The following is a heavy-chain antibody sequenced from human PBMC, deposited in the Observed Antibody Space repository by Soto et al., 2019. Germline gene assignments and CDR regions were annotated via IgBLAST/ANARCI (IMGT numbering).Heavy chain of an antibody. Sequence: QAQLMQSGAEVKEPGSSVMVSCKASGGTFSGYAISWVRHAPGQGLEWLGGIIPIFGITNYAQKFQNRLTIAADESSDTVYMDLRSLTSEDSAIYYCARDPRSITGTTSSEDFQHWGQGTLVSVS. D-gene: IGHD1-1*01. CDR3: ARDPRSITGTTSSEDFQH. V-gene: IGHV1-69*01. CDR2: IIPIFGIT. CDR1: GGTFSGYA. J-gene: IGHJ1*01.